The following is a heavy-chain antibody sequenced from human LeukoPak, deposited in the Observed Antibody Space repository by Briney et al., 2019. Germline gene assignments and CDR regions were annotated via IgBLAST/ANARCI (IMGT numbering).Heavy chain of an antibody. CDR1: GGSITRYY. J-gene: IGHJ4*02. D-gene: IGHD6-19*01. Sequence: PSETLSLTCTVSGGSITRYYWSWIRQPPGKGLEWIGYIYYTGSTNYNPSLKSRVTISVDMSKNQFSLKLRSMTAADTAVYYCARHGPGYSSVFDYWGQGTLVTVSS. CDR3: ARHGPGYSSVFDY. CDR2: IYYTGST. V-gene: IGHV4-59*08.